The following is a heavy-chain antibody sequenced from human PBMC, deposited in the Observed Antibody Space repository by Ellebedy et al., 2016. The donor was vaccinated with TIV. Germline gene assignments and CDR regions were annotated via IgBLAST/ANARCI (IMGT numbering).Heavy chain of an antibody. V-gene: IGHV3-11*06. J-gene: IGHJ6*02. D-gene: IGHD2-15*01. CDR1: GFTFSDYY. CDR3: ARDSLVLDIVVVVADGMDV. Sequence: GESLKISXAASGFTFSDYYMSWIRQAPGKGLEWVSYISSSSSYTNYADSVKGRFTISRDNAKNSLYLQMNSLRAEDTAVYYCARDSLVLDIVVVVADGMDVWGQGTTVTVSS. CDR2: ISSSSSYT.